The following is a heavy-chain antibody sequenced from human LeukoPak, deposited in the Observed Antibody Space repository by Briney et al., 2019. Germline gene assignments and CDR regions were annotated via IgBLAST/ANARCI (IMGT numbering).Heavy chain of an antibody. Sequence: PSETLSLTCTVSGSMYNYYWSWIRQPPGKGLEWIGYIHYNGITNYNPSLKSRATMSLDTSKNQVSLKLNSVTAADTAVYYCARHISSGGTYAHFDYWGQGTLVTVSS. D-gene: IGHD1-26*01. CDR1: GSMYNYY. V-gene: IGHV4-59*08. J-gene: IGHJ4*02. CDR3: ARHISSGGTYAHFDY. CDR2: IHYNGIT.